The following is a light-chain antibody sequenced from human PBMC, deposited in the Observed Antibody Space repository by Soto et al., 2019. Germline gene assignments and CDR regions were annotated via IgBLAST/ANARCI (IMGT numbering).Light chain of an antibody. J-gene: IGLJ3*02. V-gene: IGLV2-14*01. CDR2: EVS. CDR3: SSYSTTTTPQWV. Sequence: QSALTQPASVSGSPGQSITISCTGTSRDVGGYDYVSWYQQHPGKAPKVMIYEVSNRPSGVSTRFSASKSGNTASLTISGLQAEDEADYYCSSYSTTTTPQWVFGGGTKLTVL. CDR1: SRDVGGYDY.